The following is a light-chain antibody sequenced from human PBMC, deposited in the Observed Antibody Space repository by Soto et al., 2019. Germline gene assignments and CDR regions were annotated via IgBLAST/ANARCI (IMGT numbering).Light chain of an antibody. CDR3: QSYDSRLSGSV. CDR1: SSKIGADYA. V-gene: IGLV1-40*01. Sequence: QSVLTQPPSVSGAPGQRGIISCTGSSSKIGADYAVHGYQHLPGTAPKLLITDDTSRPLGVPDRFSGSKSGASASLAITGLQAEDEADYYCQSYDSRLSGSVFGTGTKVTVL. CDR2: DDT. J-gene: IGLJ1*01.